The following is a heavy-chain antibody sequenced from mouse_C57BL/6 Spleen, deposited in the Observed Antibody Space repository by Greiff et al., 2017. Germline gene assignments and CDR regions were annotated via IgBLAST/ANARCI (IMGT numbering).Heavy chain of an antibody. CDR2: ILPGSGST. Sequence: QVQLQQSVAELMKPGASVKLSCTATGYTITDSWIEWVKQRPGHGLEWIGEILPGSGSTNYNAKFKGKATFTAATSSNTAYMQLSSLTTEDSAIDYGTRRWIRGLRDMDYWGQGTTLTVSS. J-gene: IGHJ2*01. CDR3: TRRWIRGLRDMDY. V-gene: IGHV1-9*01. CDR1: GYTITDSW. D-gene: IGHD3-3*01.